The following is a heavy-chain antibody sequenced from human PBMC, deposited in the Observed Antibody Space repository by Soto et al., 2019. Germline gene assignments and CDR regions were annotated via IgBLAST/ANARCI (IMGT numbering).Heavy chain of an antibody. D-gene: IGHD2-15*01. V-gene: IGHV3-23*01. CDR1: GFTFSSYA. Sequence: GGSLRLSCAASGFTFSSYAMTWVRQAPGKGLEWVSAISGSGGSTYSADSVKGRFTISRDNAKNTLYLQMNSLRAEDTAVYYCAKGITDTGGYYYYSMDVWGQGTAVTVSS. CDR3: AKGITDTGGYYYYSMDV. CDR2: ISGSGGST. J-gene: IGHJ6*02.